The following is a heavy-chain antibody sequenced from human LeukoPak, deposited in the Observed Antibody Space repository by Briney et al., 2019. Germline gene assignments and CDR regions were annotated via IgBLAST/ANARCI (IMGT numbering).Heavy chain of an antibody. V-gene: IGHV3-30-3*01. CDR2: ISFDGGNK. Sequence: PGRPLRLSCAASGFTFNNYAIHWVRQAPGKGLEWVAIISFDGGNKYYADSVKGRFTISRDNSKNTLYLQMNSLRAEDTAVYYCARDGIVGSPLFKFDYWGQGTLVTVSS. J-gene: IGHJ4*02. CDR3: ARDGIVGSPLFKFDY. D-gene: IGHD1-26*01. CDR1: GFTFNNYA.